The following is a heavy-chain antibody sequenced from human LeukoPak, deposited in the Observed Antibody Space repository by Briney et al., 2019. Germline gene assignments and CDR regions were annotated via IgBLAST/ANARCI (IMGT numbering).Heavy chain of an antibody. Sequence: SETLSLTCTVPGGSISSYYWSWIRQPPGKGLEWIGYIYYSGSTNYNPSLKSRVTISVDTSKNRFSLKLSSVTAADTAVYYCARGGRVWLTPYYFDYWGQGTLVTVSS. D-gene: IGHD2-15*01. J-gene: IGHJ4*02. CDR1: GGSISSYY. V-gene: IGHV4-59*01. CDR3: ARGGRVWLTPYYFDY. CDR2: IYYSGST.